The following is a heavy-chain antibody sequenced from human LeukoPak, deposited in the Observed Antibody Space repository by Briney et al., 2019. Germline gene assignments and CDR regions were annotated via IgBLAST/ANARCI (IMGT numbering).Heavy chain of an antibody. CDR3: ARDRVPRATRGTFDY. CDR2: ISSSSDYL. CDR1: VFPFHDYS. Sequence: PGGSLRLSCVASVFPFHDYSLNWVRQAPGKGLEWVAAISSSSDYLYYAVSMRGRFPISRDNAKNSLYLQMHSLRVEGTALYYCARDRVPRATRGTFDYWGQGTPVIVSS. J-gene: IGHJ4*02. V-gene: IGHV3-21*04. D-gene: IGHD1-26*01.